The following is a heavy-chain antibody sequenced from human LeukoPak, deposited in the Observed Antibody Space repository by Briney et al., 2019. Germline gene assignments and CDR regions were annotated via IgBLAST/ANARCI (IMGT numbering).Heavy chain of an antibody. CDR1: GYTFTSYG. D-gene: IGHD2-2*01. Sequence: ASVKVSCKASGYTFTSYGISWVRQAPGQGLEWMGWISAYNGNTNYAQNLQGRVTMTTDTSTSTAHMELRSLRSDDTAVYYCARYIVVVPAATYYYYYYMDVWGKGTTVTVSS. CDR3: ARYIVVVPAATYYYYYYMDV. CDR2: ISAYNGNT. V-gene: IGHV1-18*01. J-gene: IGHJ6*03.